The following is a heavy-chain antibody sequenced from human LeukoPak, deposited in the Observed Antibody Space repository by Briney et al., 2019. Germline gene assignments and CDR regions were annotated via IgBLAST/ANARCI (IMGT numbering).Heavy chain of an antibody. D-gene: IGHD4-17*01. CDR3: ARDPKFSAYGVDS. V-gene: IGHV3-74*01. CDR1: GFTFSSCW. CDR2: INTDGSST. Sequence: PGGSLRLSCAASGFTFSSCWMHWVRQAPGKGLVWVSLINTDGSSTSYADFVKGRFTISRDNAKNTLYLQMNSLRDEDTAVYYCARDPKFSAYGVDSWGQGTLVTVSS. J-gene: IGHJ4*02.